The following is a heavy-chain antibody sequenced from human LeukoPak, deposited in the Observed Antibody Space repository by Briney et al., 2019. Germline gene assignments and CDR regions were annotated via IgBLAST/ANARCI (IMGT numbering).Heavy chain of an antibody. J-gene: IGHJ5*02. V-gene: IGHV3-23*01. CDR3: AKDKQQLVNWFDP. Sequence: GASVKVSCKASGYTFSSYAMSWVRQAPGKGLEWVSAISGSGGSTYYADSVKGRFTISRDNSKNTLYLQMNSLRAEDTAVYYCAKDKQQLVNWFDPWGQGTLVTVSS. CDR2: ISGSGGST. CDR1: GYTFSSYA. D-gene: IGHD6-13*01.